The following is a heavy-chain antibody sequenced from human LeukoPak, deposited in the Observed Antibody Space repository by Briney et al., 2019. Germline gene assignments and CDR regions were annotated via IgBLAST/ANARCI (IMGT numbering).Heavy chain of an antibody. CDR2: INHSGST. V-gene: IGHV4-34*01. CDR1: GGSFSGYY. CDR3: ARKVIVVVNDYWYFDL. Sequence: PSETLSLTCAVYGGSFSGYYWSWIRQPPGKGLEWIGEINHSGSTNYNPSLKSRVTISVDTSKNQFSLKLSSVTAADTAVYYCARKVIVVVNDYWYFDLWGRGTLVTVSS. D-gene: IGHD3-22*01. J-gene: IGHJ2*01.